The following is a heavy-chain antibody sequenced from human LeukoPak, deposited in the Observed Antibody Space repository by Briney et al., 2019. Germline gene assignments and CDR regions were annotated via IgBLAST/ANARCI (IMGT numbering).Heavy chain of an antibody. CDR1: GGSISSYY. Sequence: SETLSLTYTVSGGSISSYYWSWIRQPPGKGLEWIGYIYYSGSTNYNPSLKSRVTISVDTSKNQFSLKLSSVTAADTAVYYCARVIAVAGRYFDYWGQGTLVTVSS. D-gene: IGHD6-19*01. CDR2: IYYSGST. V-gene: IGHV4-59*01. CDR3: ARVIAVAGRYFDY. J-gene: IGHJ4*02.